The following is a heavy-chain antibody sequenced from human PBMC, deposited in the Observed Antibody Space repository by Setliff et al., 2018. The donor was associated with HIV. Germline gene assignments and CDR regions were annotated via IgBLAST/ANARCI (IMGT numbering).Heavy chain of an antibody. V-gene: IGHV4-30-4*01. CDR3: ARRSIVGSTRGYYYYALDV. Sequence: SETLSLTCSVSGGSIRSGGYYWSWIRQRPGKGLEWIGYIYYSGSTYYNPSLKSRVTISVDTPKNQVSLKLTSVTAADTAVYYCARRSIVGSTRGYYYYALDVWGQGTTVTVSS. D-gene: IGHD2-21*01. CDR1: GGSIRSGGYY. J-gene: IGHJ6*02. CDR2: IYYSGST.